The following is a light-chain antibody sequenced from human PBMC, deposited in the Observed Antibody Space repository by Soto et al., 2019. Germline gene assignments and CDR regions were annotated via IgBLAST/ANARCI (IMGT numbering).Light chain of an antibody. V-gene: IGKV1-39*01. J-gene: IGKJ5*01. CDR2: AAF. CDR1: QSIKMH. CDR3: QQSYSVPIT. Sequence: IPMTQSPSSLSASVGGRVTITCRASQSIKMHLNWYQQKPGKAPKFLIHAAFSLQNGVPSRFSGSGSGTDFTLTINSLQPEDFATYYCQQSYSVPITFGQGTRLEIK.